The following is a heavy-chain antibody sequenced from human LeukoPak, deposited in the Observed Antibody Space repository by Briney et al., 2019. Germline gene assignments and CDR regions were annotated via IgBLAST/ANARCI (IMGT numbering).Heavy chain of an antibody. D-gene: IGHD3-10*01. CDR3: AREEYYYGSGSYLSFYFDY. J-gene: IGHJ4*02. CDR2: IIPIFGTA. Sequence: SVKVSCKASGGTFSSYAISWVRQARGQGLEWMGRIIPIFGTANYAQKFQGRVTITTDESTSTAYMELSSLRPEDTAVYYCAREEYYYGSGSYLSFYFDYWGQGTLVTVSS. CDR1: GGTFSSYA. V-gene: IGHV1-69*05.